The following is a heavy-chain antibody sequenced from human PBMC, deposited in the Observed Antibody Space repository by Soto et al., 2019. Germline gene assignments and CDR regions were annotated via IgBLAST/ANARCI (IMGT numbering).Heavy chain of an antibody. CDR1: GYTFTGYY. CDR2: INPNSGDT. V-gene: IGHV1-2*02. J-gene: IGHJ4*02. Sequence: QVQLVQSGTEVKRPGDSVKVSCKASGYTFTGYYVHWVRQAPGQGLEWMGWINPNSGDTYLAQKFQGRVTMTIDTSTTTAYMELRSLRSDDTAVYDCARNHCSSTSCYSIVDYWGQGTLVTVSS. CDR3: ARNHCSSTSCYSIVDY. D-gene: IGHD2-2*02.